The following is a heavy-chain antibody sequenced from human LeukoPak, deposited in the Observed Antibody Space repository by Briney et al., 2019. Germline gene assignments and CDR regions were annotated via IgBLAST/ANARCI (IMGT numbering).Heavy chain of an antibody. CDR3: ARPRVAGSAFRYYFDY. CDR2: INPNSSGT. CDR1: GYTFTGYY. J-gene: IGHJ4*02. V-gene: IGHV1-2*02. D-gene: IGHD6-19*01. Sequence: GASVKVSCKASGYTFTGYYIHWVRQAPGQGLEWMGWINPNSSGTKYTQKFQGRVTMTRDTSISTAYMELSRLRSDDTAVYYCARPRVAGSAFRYYFDYWGQGTLVTVSS.